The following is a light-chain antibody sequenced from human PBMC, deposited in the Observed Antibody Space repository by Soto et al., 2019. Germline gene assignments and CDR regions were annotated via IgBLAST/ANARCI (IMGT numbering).Light chain of an antibody. Sequence: IQMTQSPSTLSASVGDRVTITCRASQTISTWLAWYQQRPGKAPNLLIYHASSLESGVPSRFSGSGSGTEFTLSISSLQPDDFGTYYCQQYDEHSITFGQGTRLEIK. J-gene: IGKJ5*01. V-gene: IGKV1-5*01. CDR1: QTISTW. CDR3: QQYDEHSIT. CDR2: HAS.